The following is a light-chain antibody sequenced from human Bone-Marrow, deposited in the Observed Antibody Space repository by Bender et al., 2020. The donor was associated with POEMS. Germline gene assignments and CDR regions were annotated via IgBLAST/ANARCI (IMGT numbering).Light chain of an antibody. V-gene: IGLV2-14*02. CDR2: EGS. J-gene: IGLJ2*01. CDR1: RSDVGNYNL. CDR3: SSFTSSTTLV. Sequence: QSALTQPASVSGSPGQSITISCTGTRSDVGNYNLVSWYQQHPGKAPKFIIYEGSQRPSVVSDRFSGSKSGNTASLTISGLQPEDEAHYYCSSFTSSTTLVFGGGTKLTVL.